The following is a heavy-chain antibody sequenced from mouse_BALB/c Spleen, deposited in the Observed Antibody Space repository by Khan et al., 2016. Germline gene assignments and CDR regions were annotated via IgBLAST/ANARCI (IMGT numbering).Heavy chain of an antibody. CDR3: TRGGLYHGGSAFAY. CDR1: GYTFTDYE. D-gene: IGHD1-1*01. CDR2: IDPQTGGT. J-gene: IGHJ3*01. Sequence: QVQLKESGAELVRPGASVTLSCKASGYTFTDYEMHWVKQTPVHGLEWIGSIDPQTGGTAYNQKFKGKATLTADKSSTTAYMEFRSLTSEDSAVYYCTRGGLYHGGSAFAYWGQGTLVTVS. V-gene: IGHV1-15*01.